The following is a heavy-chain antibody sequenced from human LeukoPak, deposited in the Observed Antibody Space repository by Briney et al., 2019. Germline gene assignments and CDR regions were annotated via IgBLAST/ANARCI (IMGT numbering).Heavy chain of an antibody. J-gene: IGHJ4*02. CDR2: IYYSGGT. CDR3: ARLVVGATRNFDY. V-gene: IGHV4-59*08. Sequence: PSETLSLTCTVSGGSISSYYWSWIRQPPGKGLEWIGYIYYSGGTNYNPSLKSRVTISVDTSKNQFSLKLSSVTAADTAVYYCARLVVGATRNFDYWGQGTLVTVSS. D-gene: IGHD1-26*01. CDR1: GGSISSYY.